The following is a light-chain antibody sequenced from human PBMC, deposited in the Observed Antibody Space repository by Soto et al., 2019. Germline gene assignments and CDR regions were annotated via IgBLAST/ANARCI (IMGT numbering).Light chain of an antibody. CDR1: QSISSW. CDR3: QQYNNYPRT. V-gene: IGKV1-5*03. Sequence: DIQMTQSPSTLSAPVGDRVTITCRASQSISSWLAWYQQKPGKAPKVLIYKASSLESGVPSRFSGSGSGTEFTLTISSLQPDDFGTYYCQQYNNYPRTFDQGTKVEV. J-gene: IGKJ1*01. CDR2: KAS.